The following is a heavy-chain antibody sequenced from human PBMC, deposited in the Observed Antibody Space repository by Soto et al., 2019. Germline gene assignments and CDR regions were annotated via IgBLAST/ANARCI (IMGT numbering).Heavy chain of an antibody. CDR2: ISSSSSYI. CDR3: AKDNSAAEYSPNYYGMDV. Sequence: GGSLRLSCAASGFTFSSYSMNWVRQAPGKGLEWVSSISSSSSYIYYADSVKGRFTISRDNSKNTLYLQMNSLRAEDTAVYYCAKDNSAAEYSPNYYGMDVWGQGTTVTVSS. J-gene: IGHJ6*02. V-gene: IGHV3-21*01. D-gene: IGHD6-13*01. CDR1: GFTFSSYS.